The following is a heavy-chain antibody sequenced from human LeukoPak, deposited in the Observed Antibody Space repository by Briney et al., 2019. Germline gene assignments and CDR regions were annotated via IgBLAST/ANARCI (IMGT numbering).Heavy chain of an antibody. Sequence: GGSLRLSCAASRFTFSTYWMSWVRQAPGKGLEWVANIKQDGSEKYYVDSVKGRFTISRDNAKNSLYLQMNSLRAEDTAVYYCARVLRSGIVGATLGREWFDPWGQGTLVTVSS. CDR1: RFTFSTYW. D-gene: IGHD1-26*01. CDR3: ARVLRSGIVGATLGREWFDP. J-gene: IGHJ5*02. CDR2: IKQDGSEK. V-gene: IGHV3-7*01.